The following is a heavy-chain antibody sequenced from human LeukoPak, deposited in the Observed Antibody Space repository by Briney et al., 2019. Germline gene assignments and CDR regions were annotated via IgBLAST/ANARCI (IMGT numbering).Heavy chain of an antibody. J-gene: IGHJ2*01. CDR2: IYHSGST. CDR1: DYSIRSGYF. D-gene: IGHD1-14*01. CDR3: ARLTGSWYFDL. V-gene: IGHV4-38-2*01. Sequence: PSKTLSLACEVSDYSIRSGYFWGWIRQPPGKGLEWIGSIYHSGSTYYSPSLKSRVTISVGTSKNQFSLKLNSVTAADTAVYYCARLTGSWYFDLWGRGTLVTVSS.